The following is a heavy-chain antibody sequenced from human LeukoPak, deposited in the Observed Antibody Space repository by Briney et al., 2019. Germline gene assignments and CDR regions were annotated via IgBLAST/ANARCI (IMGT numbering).Heavy chain of an antibody. V-gene: IGHV4-59*12. D-gene: IGHD3-22*01. CDR2: IYYSGST. CDR1: GGSISSYY. Sequence: SETLSLTCTVSGGSISSYYWSWIRQPPGKGLEWIGYIYYSGSTNYNPSLKSRVTMSLDTSKNHFSLNLRSVTAADTAVYSCATDDYDSAVYSYWGQGTLVTVSS. J-gene: IGHJ4*02. CDR3: ATDDYDSAVYSY.